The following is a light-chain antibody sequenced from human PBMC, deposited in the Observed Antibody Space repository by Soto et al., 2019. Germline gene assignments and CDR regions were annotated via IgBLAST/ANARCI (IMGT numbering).Light chain of an antibody. CDR3: QQRSNWPIT. CDR2: DAS. Sequence: EIVLTQSPATLSLSPGEGATVSCRASQSVSSHLAWYQQKRGQAPRLLIYDASSRASGIPARFSGSGSGTDFTLTVSSLEPEDFAVYYCQQRSNWPITFGQGTRLEIK. J-gene: IGKJ5*01. CDR1: QSVSSH. V-gene: IGKV3-11*01.